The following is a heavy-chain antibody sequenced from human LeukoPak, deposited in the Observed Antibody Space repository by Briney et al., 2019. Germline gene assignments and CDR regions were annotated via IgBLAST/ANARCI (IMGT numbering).Heavy chain of an antibody. D-gene: IGHD2/OR15-2a*01. CDR2: IYCSGSA. CDR3: ARGVIEDWLDP. CDR1: GGSISSGAYY. Sequence: PSQTLSLTCTVSGGSISSGAYYWNWIRQHPGKGLEWIGYIYCSGSAYYDPCLKSRVTMSVDTSKNQFSLKLSSVTAADTAVYYCARGVIEDWLDPWG. V-gene: IGHV4-31*03. J-gene: IGHJ5*02.